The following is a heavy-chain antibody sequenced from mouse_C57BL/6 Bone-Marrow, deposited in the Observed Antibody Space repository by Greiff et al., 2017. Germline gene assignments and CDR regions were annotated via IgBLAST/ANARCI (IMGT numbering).Heavy chain of an antibody. D-gene: IGHD2-1*01. CDR3: ARPYGNYWDCDV. J-gene: IGHJ1*03. V-gene: IGHV1-26*01. CDR1: GYTFTDYY. Sequence: EVQLQQSGPELVKPGASVKISCKASGYTFTDYYMNWVKQSHGKSLEWIGDINPNNGGTSYNQKFKGKATLTVDKSSSTAYMELRSLTSEDSAVYYCARPYGNYWDCDVWGTGTTVTVSS. CDR2: INPNNGGT.